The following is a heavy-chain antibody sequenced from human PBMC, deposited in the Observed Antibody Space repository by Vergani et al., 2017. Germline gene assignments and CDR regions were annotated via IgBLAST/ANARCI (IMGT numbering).Heavy chain of an antibody. CDR1: GFTFSSYG. Sequence: QVQLVESGGGVVQPGRSLRLSCAASGFTFSSYGMHWVRQAPGKGLEWVAVISYDGSNKYYADSVKGRFTISRDDSKNTAYLQMNSLKTEDTAVYYCTRQADSSSWSPAGRYYYGMDVWGQGTTVTVSS. J-gene: IGHJ6*02. D-gene: IGHD6-13*01. CDR2: ISYDGSNK. CDR3: TRQADSSSWSPAGRYYYGMDV. V-gene: IGHV3-30*03.